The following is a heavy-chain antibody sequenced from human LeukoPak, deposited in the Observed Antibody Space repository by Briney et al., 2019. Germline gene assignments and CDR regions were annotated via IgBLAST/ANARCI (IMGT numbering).Heavy chain of an antibody. CDR3: AKEAALAVAGTLVDY. CDR1: GFTFSSYG. J-gene: IGHJ4*02. V-gene: IGHV3-30*02. Sequence: PGGSLRLSCVASGFTFSSYGMHWVRQAPGKGLEWVAFIRYDGSNKYYADSVKGRFTISRDNSKNTLYLQMNSLRAEDTAVYYCAKEAALAVAGTLVDYWGQGTLVTVSS. CDR2: IRYDGSNK. D-gene: IGHD6-19*01.